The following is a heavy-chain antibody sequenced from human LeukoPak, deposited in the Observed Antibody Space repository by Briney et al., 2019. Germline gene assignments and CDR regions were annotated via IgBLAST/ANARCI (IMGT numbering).Heavy chain of an antibody. CDR2: IYTSGST. CDR1: GGSISSYY. V-gene: IGHV4-4*07. D-gene: IGHD3-22*01. J-gene: IGHJ3*02. CDR3: ARGAYYYDSSGYQVDAFDI. Sequence: SETLSLTCTVSGGSISSYYWSWIRQPAGQGLEWIGRIYTSGSTNYNPSLKSRVTMSVDTSKNQFSLKLSSVTAADTAVYYCARGAYYYDSSGYQVDAFDIWGQGTMVTVSS.